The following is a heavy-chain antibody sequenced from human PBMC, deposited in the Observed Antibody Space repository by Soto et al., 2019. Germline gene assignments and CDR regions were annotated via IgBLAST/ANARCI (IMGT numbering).Heavy chain of an antibody. D-gene: IGHD3-10*01. CDR1: DGSLSVDYW. V-gene: IGHV4-4*02. J-gene: IGHJ4*02. CDR3: AAGNDYRWVY. CDR2: AHYSGST. Sequence: QVQLKGSGPGLVKPLGALSLTCAVSDGSLSVDYWWSWVRQPPGKGLEWIGEAHYSGSTNYIQSLRSRVVMSVNKSNNQVSLKLTSVTAADTAVYYCAAGNDYRWVYWGQGTLVTVSP.